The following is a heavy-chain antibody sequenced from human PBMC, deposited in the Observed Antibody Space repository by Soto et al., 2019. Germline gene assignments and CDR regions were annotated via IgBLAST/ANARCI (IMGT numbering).Heavy chain of an antibody. CDR2: IYRTGST. Sequence: SETLSLTCAVSGGSFTSNNWWTWVRQPPGQGLEWIGEIYRTGSTNYNPSLKSRVTISLDKSENQFSLKVTSLTAADTAVYYCASRDPGTSVDYWGQGTLVTRLL. D-gene: IGHD1-7*01. CDR3: ASRDPGTSVDY. CDR1: GGSFTSNNW. V-gene: IGHV4-4*02. J-gene: IGHJ4*02.